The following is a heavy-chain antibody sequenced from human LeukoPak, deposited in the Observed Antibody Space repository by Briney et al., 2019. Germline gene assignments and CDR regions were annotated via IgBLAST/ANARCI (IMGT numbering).Heavy chain of an antibody. CDR3: ARESPFYYGIDV. V-gene: IGHV4-30-2*01. Sequence: SETLSLTCVVSVASISSGGYSWGWIRQPPGKGLEWIGYIYHSGSTYYNPSLKSRVSISVDRSKNQFFLNLSSVTAAVTALYYCARESPFYYGIDVWGQGTTVTVSS. CDR1: VASISSGGYS. J-gene: IGHJ6*02. CDR2: IYHSGST.